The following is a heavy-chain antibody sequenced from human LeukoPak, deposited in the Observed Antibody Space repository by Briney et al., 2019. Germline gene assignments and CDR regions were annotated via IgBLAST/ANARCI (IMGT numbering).Heavy chain of an antibody. CDR1: GIIFSNYA. CDR3: ARGRQGAKTRYFDL. D-gene: IGHD1-26*01. CDR2: NSSDGGSI. J-gene: IGHJ2*01. V-gene: IGHV3-64*01. Sequence: GGSLRLSCAASGIIFSNYAMHWVRQGPGEGLECISTNSSDGGSIHYANSVKGRFTISRDNSKNTLYLQMGSLRAEDMAVYYCARGRQGAKTRYFDLWGRGTRVTVSS.